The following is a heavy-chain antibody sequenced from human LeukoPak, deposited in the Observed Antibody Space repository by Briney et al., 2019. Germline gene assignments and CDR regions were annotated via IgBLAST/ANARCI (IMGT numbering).Heavy chain of an antibody. V-gene: IGHV5-10-1*01. D-gene: IGHD3-16*01. CDR1: GSLFTSYW. CDR3: ARHDGPHLGY. CDR2: IDPGDSYT. J-gene: IGHJ4*02. Sequence: GASLQISCEGSGSLFTSYWISWVRQLRGKGLEWMGRIDPGDSYTKYSPSFQGNVTISADKSISTAYLQWSSLKASDTAMYYCARHDGPHLGYWGQGTLVTVSS.